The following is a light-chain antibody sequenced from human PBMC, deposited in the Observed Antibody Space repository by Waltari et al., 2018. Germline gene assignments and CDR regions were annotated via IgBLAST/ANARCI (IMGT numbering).Light chain of an antibody. J-gene: IGLJ1*01. V-gene: IGLV2-14*03. CDR1: TSDVGGYMS. Sequence: QSALTQPASVSGSPGQSITISCTGTTSDVGGYMSVSWYQHHADKAPRLMIFDVSHRPSGVSGRFSGSKSGNTASLTISGLQVEDEADYYCCSYTSSTTLYVFGTGTRVTVL. CDR3: CSYTSSTTLYV. CDR2: DVS.